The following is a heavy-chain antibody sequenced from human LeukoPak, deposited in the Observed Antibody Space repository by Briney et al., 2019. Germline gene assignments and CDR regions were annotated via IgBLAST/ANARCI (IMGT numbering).Heavy chain of an antibody. J-gene: IGHJ4*02. CDR2: IYYGGST. V-gene: IGHV4-59*08. Sequence: SETLSLTCTVSGGSISSYYWSWIRQPPGKGLEWIGYIYYGGSTNYNPSLKSRVTISVDTSKNQFSLKLSSVTAADTAVYYCARHAYCGGDCVYFDYWGQGTLVTVSS. CDR3: ARHAYCGGDCVYFDY. CDR1: GGSISSYY. D-gene: IGHD2-21*02.